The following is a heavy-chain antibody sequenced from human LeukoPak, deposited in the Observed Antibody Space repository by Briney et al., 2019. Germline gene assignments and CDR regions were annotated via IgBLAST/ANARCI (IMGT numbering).Heavy chain of an antibody. V-gene: IGHV3-21*01. CDR1: GFTFSSYS. J-gene: IGHJ4*02. Sequence: GGSLRLSCAASGFTFSSYSMNWVRQTPGKGLGWVSSISSSTSYIYYADSVNGRFTISRDSAKNSLYLQMNSLRAEDTAVYYCARTGPPSSWLFDYWGQGTLVTVSS. CDR2: ISSSTSYI. D-gene: IGHD6-13*01. CDR3: ARTGPPSSWLFDY.